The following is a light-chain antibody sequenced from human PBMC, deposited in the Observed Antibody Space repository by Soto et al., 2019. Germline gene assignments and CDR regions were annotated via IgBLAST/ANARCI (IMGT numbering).Light chain of an antibody. J-gene: IGKJ5*01. CDR3: RQYGSSPLT. CDR1: QSVTSSY. CDR2: GAS. V-gene: IGKV3-20*01. Sequence: EIVLTQSLGTLSLSPGDRATLSCMARQSVTSSYLAWYQQKPGKAPRLLIYGASSRATGIPDRFSGSESWTDFTLTISRLDPQDFAVYYCRQYGSSPLTFGQGTRLEIK.